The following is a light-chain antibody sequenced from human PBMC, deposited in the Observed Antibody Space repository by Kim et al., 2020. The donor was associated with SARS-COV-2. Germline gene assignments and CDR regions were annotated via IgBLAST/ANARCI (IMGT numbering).Light chain of an antibody. V-gene: IGKV1-5*01. J-gene: IGKJ5*01. CDR1: QSISNR. CDR3: QQYSGYSIT. Sequence: DIQMTQSPSTLSASVGDRVTITCRASQSISNRLAWYQQKPGKAPKLLIYDASKLESGGPSRFSGSGSGTEFTLTITSLQTDDFATYYCQQYSGYSITFGQGTRRGIK. CDR2: DAS.